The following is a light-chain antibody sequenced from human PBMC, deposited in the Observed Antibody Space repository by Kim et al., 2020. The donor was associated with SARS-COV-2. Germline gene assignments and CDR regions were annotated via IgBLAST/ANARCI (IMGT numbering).Light chain of an antibody. V-gene: IGKV1-39*01. J-gene: IGKJ2*01. CDR1: QSISSY. CDR3: QQSYSTLPYT. Sequence: ASVGDRVTITCRASQSISSYLNWYQQKPGKAPKLLIYAASSLQSGVPPRFSGSGSGTDFTLTISSLQPEDFATYYCQQSYSTLPYTFGQGTKLEI. CDR2: AAS.